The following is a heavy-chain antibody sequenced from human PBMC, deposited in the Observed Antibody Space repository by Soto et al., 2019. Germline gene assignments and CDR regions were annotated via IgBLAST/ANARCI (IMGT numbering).Heavy chain of an antibody. CDR2: ISYDGSNK. CDR3: AREQQQLVRRESQPYYYYGMDV. CDR1: GFTFSSYA. V-gene: IGHV3-30-3*01. Sequence: GGSLRLSCAASGFTFSSYAMHWVRQAPGKGLEWVAVISYDGSNKYYADSVKGRFTISRDNSKDTLYLQMNSLRAEDTAVYYCAREQQQLVRRESQPYYYYGMDVWGQGTTVTVSS. D-gene: IGHD6-13*01. J-gene: IGHJ6*02.